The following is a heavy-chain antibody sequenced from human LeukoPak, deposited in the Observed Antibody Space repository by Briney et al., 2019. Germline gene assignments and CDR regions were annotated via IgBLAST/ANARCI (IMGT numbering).Heavy chain of an antibody. V-gene: IGHV3-23*01. CDR2: ISGSGGST. D-gene: IGHD2-15*01. J-gene: IGHJ4*02. CDR1: GFTFTSYA. CDR3: ARDSGYCSGGSCYWRYFDY. Sequence: GGSLRLSCAASGFTFTSYAMSWVRQAPGKGLEWVSAISGSGGSTYSADSVQGRFTISRDNAKNSLYLQMNNLRAEDTAVYYYARDSGYCSGGSCYWRYFDYWGQGTLVTVSS.